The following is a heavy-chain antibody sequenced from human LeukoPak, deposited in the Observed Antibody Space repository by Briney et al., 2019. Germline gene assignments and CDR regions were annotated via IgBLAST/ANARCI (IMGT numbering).Heavy chain of an antibody. Sequence: KPSENLSLTCSVSGDSISSSSHYWGWIRQPPRKGLEWLGSIFYSGRTYYTPSLKSRVTMSLDTSKNQFSLRLTSVTAADTAVYYCARQIAVVEPTDPNWFDSWGQGTLVTVSS. V-gene: IGHV4-39*07. CDR3: ARQIAVVEPTDPNWFDS. J-gene: IGHJ5*01. CDR1: GDSISSSSHY. CDR2: IFYSGRT. D-gene: IGHD2-21*01.